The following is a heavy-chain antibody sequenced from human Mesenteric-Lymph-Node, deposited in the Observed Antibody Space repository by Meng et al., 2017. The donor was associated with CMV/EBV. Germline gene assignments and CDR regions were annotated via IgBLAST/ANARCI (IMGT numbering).Heavy chain of an antibody. J-gene: IGHJ4*02. CDR2: IYYSGST. Sequence: SETLSLTCTVSGGSVSSGSYYWSWIRQPPGKGLEWIGYIYYSGSTNYNPSLKSRVTISVDTSKNQFSLKLSSVTAADTAVYYCASSSRSRYFDYWGQGTLVTVSS. CDR1: GGSVSSGSYY. D-gene: IGHD6-6*01. CDR3: ASSSRSRYFDY. V-gene: IGHV4-61*01.